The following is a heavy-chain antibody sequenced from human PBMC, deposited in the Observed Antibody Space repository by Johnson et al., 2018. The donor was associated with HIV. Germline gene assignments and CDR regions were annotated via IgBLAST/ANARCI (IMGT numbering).Heavy chain of an antibody. J-gene: IGHJ3*02. CDR1: GFTFSSYG. CDR3: AKDGGSYGGAFDI. Sequence: QVQLVESGGGLVQPGGSLRLSCAASGFTFSSYGMHWVRQAPGKGLAWVAFIRYDGSNKYYADSVKGRFTISRDNSKNTLYLQMNSLRAEDTAVYYCAKDGGSYGGAFDIWGQGTMVTVSS. CDR2: IRYDGSNK. V-gene: IGHV3-30*02. D-gene: IGHD1-26*01.